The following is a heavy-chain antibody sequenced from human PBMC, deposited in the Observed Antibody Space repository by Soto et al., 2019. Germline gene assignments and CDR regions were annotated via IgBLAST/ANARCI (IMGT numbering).Heavy chain of an antibody. CDR3: AKVLPVRGSYGSDY. Sequence: GGSLILSCAASGFTFSSYGMHWVRQAPGKGLEWVAVISYDGSNKYYADSVKGRFTISRDNSKNTLYLQMNSLRAEDTAVYYCAKVLPVRGSYGSDYWGQGTLVTVSS. V-gene: IGHV3-30*18. J-gene: IGHJ4*02. CDR1: GFTFSSYG. D-gene: IGHD1-26*01. CDR2: ISYDGSNK.